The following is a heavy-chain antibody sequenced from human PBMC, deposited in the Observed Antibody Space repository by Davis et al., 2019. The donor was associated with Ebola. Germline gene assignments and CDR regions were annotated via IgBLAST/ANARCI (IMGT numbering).Heavy chain of an antibody. J-gene: IGHJ1*01. CDR2: IIPIFGTA. Sequence: SVKVSCKASGGTFSSYAISWVRQAPGQGLEWMGGIIPIFGTANYAQKFQGRVTITADKSTSTAYMELSSLRSEDTAVYYCARSTYYYDSSGYYYEYFQHWGQGTLVTVSS. CDR3: ARSTYYYDSSGYYYEYFQH. V-gene: IGHV1-69*06. D-gene: IGHD3-22*01. CDR1: GGTFSSYA.